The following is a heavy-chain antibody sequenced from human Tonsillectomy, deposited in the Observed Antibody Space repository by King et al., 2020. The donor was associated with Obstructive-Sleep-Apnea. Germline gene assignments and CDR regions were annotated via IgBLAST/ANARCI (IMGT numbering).Heavy chain of an antibody. CDR2: ISKDGSDK. Sequence: QLVQSGGGVVQPGRSLRPSCAAAGFTFSSYAMHWVRQPPGKGLEWVGAISKDGSDKYYADAVKGRVTISRDNSNNMWFLQMNSLRPEDTAVYYCARDTHCSRWGVDYWGQGTLVTVSS. J-gene: IGHJ4*02. CDR1: GFTFSSYA. V-gene: IGHV3-30*04. CDR3: ARDTHCSRWGVDY. D-gene: IGHD6-13*01.